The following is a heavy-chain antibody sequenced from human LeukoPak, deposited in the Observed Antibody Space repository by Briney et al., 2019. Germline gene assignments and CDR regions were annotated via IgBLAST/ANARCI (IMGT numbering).Heavy chain of an antibody. D-gene: IGHD6-13*01. J-gene: IGHJ4*02. Sequence: GGSLRLSCAASGFTFINYWMHWVRQAPGKGLVWVSRINGVGTTISYADSVKGRFTISRDNAKNTLHLQMNSLRAEDTAVYYCAKEAAGADFDYWGQGTLVTVSP. CDR1: GFTFINYW. CDR3: AKEAAGADFDY. V-gene: IGHV3-74*01. CDR2: INGVGTTI.